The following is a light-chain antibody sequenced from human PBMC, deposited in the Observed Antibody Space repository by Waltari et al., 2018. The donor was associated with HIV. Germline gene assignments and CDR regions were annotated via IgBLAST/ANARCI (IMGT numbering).Light chain of an antibody. V-gene: IGLV2-14*03. CDR2: DVS. Sequence: QSALTPPASVSGSPGQSITLSCPGASSSVGRYKYASWYQHHPGKAPKLIIYDVSKRPSGVSNRFSGSKSGTTASLTISGLQAEDEADYYCSSYTSSRTVVFGGGTKLTVL. CDR3: SSYTSSRTVV. CDR1: SSSVGRYKY. J-gene: IGLJ2*01.